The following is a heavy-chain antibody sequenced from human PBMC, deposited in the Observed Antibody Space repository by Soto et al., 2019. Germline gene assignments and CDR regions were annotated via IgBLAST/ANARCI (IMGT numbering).Heavy chain of an antibody. J-gene: IGHJ4*02. CDR3: ARASRCKSEYECFAWLDF. CDR1: GGSISGLY. CDR2: IFPSGDS. V-gene: IGHV4-4*07. D-gene: IGHD6-6*01. Sequence: SETLSLTCTVSGGSISGLYWAWIRQRAGEGLEWIGRIFPSGDSNYNPSLPSRVSMSLDTSKNEFSLTMSSVTAADTAVYYCARASRCKSEYECFAWLDFWGQGILVTVS.